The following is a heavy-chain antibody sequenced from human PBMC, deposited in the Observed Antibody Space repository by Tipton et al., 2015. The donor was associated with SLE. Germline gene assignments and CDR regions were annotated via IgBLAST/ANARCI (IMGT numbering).Heavy chain of an antibody. J-gene: IGHJ3*02. CDR2: ISSSGSTI. Sequence: SLRLSCAASGFTFSSYEMNWVRQAPGKGLEWVSYISSSGSTIYYADSVKGRFTISRDNAKNSLYLQMNSLRAEDTAVYYCARSVWGDAFDIWGQGTMVTVSS. CDR3: ARSVWGDAFDI. D-gene: IGHD5/OR15-5a*01. CDR1: GFTFSSYE. V-gene: IGHV3-48*03.